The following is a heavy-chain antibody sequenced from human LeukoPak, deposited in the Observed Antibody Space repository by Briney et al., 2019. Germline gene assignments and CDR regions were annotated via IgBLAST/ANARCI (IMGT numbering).Heavy chain of an antibody. V-gene: IGHV1-2*02. J-gene: IGHJ4*02. CDR2: INPNSGGT. Sequence: ASVKVSCKASGGTFSSYAISWVRQAPGQGLEWMGWINPNSGGTNPAQKFQGRVTMTRDTSISTAYMELSRLKSDDTAVYYCARSLGAISGFSFGGQGTLVTVPS. D-gene: IGHD3-10*01. CDR1: GGTFSSYA. CDR3: ARSLGAISGFSF.